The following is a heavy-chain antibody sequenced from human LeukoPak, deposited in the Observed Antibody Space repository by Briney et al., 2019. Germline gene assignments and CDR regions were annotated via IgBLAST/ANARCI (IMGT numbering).Heavy chain of an antibody. CDR2: IKQDGSEK. V-gene: IGHV3-7*01. J-gene: IGHJ4*02. Sequence: GGPLRLSCAASGFTFSSYWMSWARHAPGKGLEWVANIKQDGSEKYYVDSVKGRFTISRDNAKNSLYLQMNSLRAEDTAVYYCARVMITFGGVIVLFDYWGQGTLVTVSS. CDR1: GFTFSSYW. CDR3: ARVMITFGGVIVLFDY. D-gene: IGHD3-16*02.